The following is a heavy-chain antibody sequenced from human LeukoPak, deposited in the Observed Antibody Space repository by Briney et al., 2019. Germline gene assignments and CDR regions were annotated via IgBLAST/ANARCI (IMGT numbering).Heavy chain of an antibody. CDR3: ARALTGGYCSSTSGYRWGFDY. J-gene: IGHJ4*02. CDR2: IIPIFGTA. D-gene: IGHD2-2*01. Sequence: ASVKVSCKASGGTFSSYAISWVRQAPGQGLEWMGGIIPIFGTANYAQKFQGRVTITADESTSTDYMELSSLRSEDTAVYYCARALTGGYCSSTSGYRWGFDYWGQGTLVTVSS. V-gene: IGHV1-69*13. CDR1: GGTFSSYA.